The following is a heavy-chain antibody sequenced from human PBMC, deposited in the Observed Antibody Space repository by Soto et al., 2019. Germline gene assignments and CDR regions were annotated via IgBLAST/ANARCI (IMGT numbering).Heavy chain of an antibody. V-gene: IGHV4-31*03. CDR1: GGSISSGGYY. J-gene: IGHJ6*03. CDR3: AGRERRYYYYMDV. CDR2: IYYSGST. Sequence: QVQLQESGPGLVKPSQTLSLTCTVSGGSISSGGYYWSWIRQHPGKGLEWIGYIYYSGSTYYNPSLKSRLTISVDTSKNQFSLKLSSVTAADTAVYYCAGRERRYYYYMDVWGKGTTVTVSS. D-gene: IGHD6-25*01.